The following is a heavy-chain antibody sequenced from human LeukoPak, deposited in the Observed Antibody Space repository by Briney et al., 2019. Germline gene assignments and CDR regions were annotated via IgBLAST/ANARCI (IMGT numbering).Heavy chain of an antibody. CDR3: ARGSITMVRGVIQSGYYYYYMDV. D-gene: IGHD3-10*01. CDR1: GYSISSGYY. CDR2: IYHSGST. Sequence: SETLSLTCTVSGYSISSGYYWGWIRQPPGKGLEWIGSIYHSGSTYYNPSLKSRVTISVDTSKNQFSLKLSSVTAADTAVYYCARGSITMVRGVIQSGYYYYYMDVWGKGTTVTISS. J-gene: IGHJ6*03. V-gene: IGHV4-38-2*02.